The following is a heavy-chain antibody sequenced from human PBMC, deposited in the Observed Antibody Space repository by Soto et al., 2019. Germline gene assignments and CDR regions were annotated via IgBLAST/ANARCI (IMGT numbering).Heavy chain of an antibody. D-gene: IGHD6-19*01. CDR3: ARELKPYNSGWYFTLS. CDR2: INISGNT. V-gene: IGHV4-4*07. Sequence: QVQLQESGPGLVNLSETLSLTCSVSGGSVSSHYWSWVRQPAGKGLEWIGPINISGNTKYNRSFKNRVTMSVDTSKNQVSLRLSSVTAADTAVYYCARELKPYNSGWYFTLSWGQGTLVTVSS. CDR1: GGSVSSHY. J-gene: IGHJ5*02.